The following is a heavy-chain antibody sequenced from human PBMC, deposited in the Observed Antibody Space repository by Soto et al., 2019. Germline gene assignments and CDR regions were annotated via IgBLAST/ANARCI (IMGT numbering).Heavy chain of an antibody. CDR1: GGTFSSYT. V-gene: IGHV1-69*02. J-gene: IGHJ4*02. CDR2: IIPILGIA. Sequence: QVQLVQSGAEVKKPGSSVKVSCKASGGTFSSYTISWVRQAPGQGLERMGRIIPILGIANYAQKFQGRVTITADKSTSTAYMELSSLRSEDTAVYYCARQTTVTTFDYWGQGTLVTVSS. D-gene: IGHD4-17*01. CDR3: ARQTTVTTFDY.